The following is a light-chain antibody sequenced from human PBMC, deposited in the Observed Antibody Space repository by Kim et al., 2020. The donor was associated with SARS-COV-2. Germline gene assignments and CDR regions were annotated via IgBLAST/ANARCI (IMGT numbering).Light chain of an antibody. Sequence: PGQRVTVACSRSRYSVGAGYDVHWYQQLPGTAPKLLIYGNNNRPAGVPERFSGSKSGASASLAISGLQAEDEAVYYCQSYDSSLTLFGGGTQLTVL. V-gene: IGLV1-40*03. J-gene: IGLJ2*01. CDR1: RYSVGAGYD. CDR3: QSYDSSLTL. CDR2: GNN.